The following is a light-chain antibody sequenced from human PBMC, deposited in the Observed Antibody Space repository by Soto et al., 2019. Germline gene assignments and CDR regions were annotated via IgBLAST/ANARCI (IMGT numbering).Light chain of an antibody. Sequence: EIVLTQSPGTLSLSPGERATLSCRASQSVSSSYLAWYQQKPGQAPRLLIYGASSRATGIPDRFSGSGSGTDFPLTIRRLESEDFAVYYCQQYGSSPLTFGGGTQVELK. V-gene: IGKV3-20*01. CDR2: GAS. CDR3: QQYGSSPLT. J-gene: IGKJ4*01. CDR1: QSVSSSY.